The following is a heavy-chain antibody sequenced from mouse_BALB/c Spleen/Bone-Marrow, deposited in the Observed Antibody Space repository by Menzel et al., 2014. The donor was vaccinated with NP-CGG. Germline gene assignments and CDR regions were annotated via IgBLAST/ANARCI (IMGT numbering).Heavy chain of an antibody. CDR1: GFTFSGYT. J-gene: IGHJ3*01. D-gene: IGHD2-4*01. CDR3: TRDDYDGAWFAY. Sequence: DVKLVESGGGLVKPGGSLKLSCAASGFTFSGYTMSWVRQTPEKRLEWVATTSSGGSYTYYPDSVKGRFTISRDNAKNTLYLQMSSLKSEDTAMYYCTRDDYDGAWFAYWGQGTLVTVSA. V-gene: IGHV5-6-4*01. CDR2: TSSGGSYT.